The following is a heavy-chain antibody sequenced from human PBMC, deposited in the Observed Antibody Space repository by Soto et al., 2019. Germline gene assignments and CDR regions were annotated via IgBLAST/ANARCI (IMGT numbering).Heavy chain of an antibody. CDR1: GYTFSGHY. D-gene: IGHD3-3*02. CDR3: GRGRSGQIVIFY. J-gene: IGHJ4*02. Sequence: VHLVQSGAEVKKPGASVKVSCKTSGYTFSGHYIHWVRQAPQQGPEWMGEIGPESGATRYAEKFRGRVTMTMDTSITTVYMELRNLSPDDTAVYYCGRGRSGQIVIFYWGQGTPVTVSS. V-gene: IGHV1-2*02. CDR2: IGPESGAT.